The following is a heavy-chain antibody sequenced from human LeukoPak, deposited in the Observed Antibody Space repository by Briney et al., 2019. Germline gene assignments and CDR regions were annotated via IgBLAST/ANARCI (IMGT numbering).Heavy chain of an antibody. CDR3: ARQLMVRAVLDS. D-gene: IGHD3-10*01. CDR1: GYSISSGYY. CDR2: ISYSGNT. V-gene: IGHV4-38-2*02. J-gene: IGHJ4*02. Sequence: TSETLSLTCTVSGYSISSGYYWAWIRQPPGKGLEWIGTISYSGNTYYTPSLKNRVTVSLDTSKNQFSLKLSSVTAADTAVYYCARQLMVRAVLDSWGQGTLVTVSS.